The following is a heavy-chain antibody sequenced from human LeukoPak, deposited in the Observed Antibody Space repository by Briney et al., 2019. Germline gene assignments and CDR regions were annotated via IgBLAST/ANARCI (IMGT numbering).Heavy chain of an antibody. D-gene: IGHD1-1*01. CDR1: GYTFTDYY. CDR2: INPNSGGT. J-gene: IGHJ5*02. CDR3: ARCLPGSLDP. V-gene: IGHV1-2*06. Sequence: ASVKVSCKASGYTFTDYYIHWVRQAPGQGLEWMGRINPNSGGTNYAQKFQGRVTMTRDTSITTAYMELSSLRSNDAAVYYCARCLPGSLDPWGQGALVTDSS.